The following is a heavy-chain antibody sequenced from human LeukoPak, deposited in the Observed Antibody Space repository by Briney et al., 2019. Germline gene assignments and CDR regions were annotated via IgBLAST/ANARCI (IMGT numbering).Heavy chain of an antibody. Sequence: SETLSLTCAVYGGSFSGYYWSWIRQPPGKGLEWIGEINHSGSTYYNPSLKSRVTISVDTSKNQFSLKLSSVTAADTAVYYCAREMATTIDYWGQGTLVTVSS. CDR2: INHSGST. CDR3: AREMATTIDY. D-gene: IGHD5-24*01. J-gene: IGHJ4*02. V-gene: IGHV4-34*01. CDR1: GGSFSGYY.